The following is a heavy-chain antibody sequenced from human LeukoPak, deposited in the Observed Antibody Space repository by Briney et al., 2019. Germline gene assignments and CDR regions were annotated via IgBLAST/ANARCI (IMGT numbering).Heavy chain of an antibody. V-gene: IGHV3-21*01. CDR1: GFTFSSYS. CDR3: ARGGLDDILDY. CDR2: ISSSSYI. Sequence: GGSLRLSCAAPGFTFSSYSMNWVRQAPGKGLEWVSSISSSSYIYYADSVKGRFTISRDNAKNSLYLQMNSLRAEDTAVYYCARGGLDDILDYWGQGTLVTVSS. D-gene: IGHD3-9*01. J-gene: IGHJ4*02.